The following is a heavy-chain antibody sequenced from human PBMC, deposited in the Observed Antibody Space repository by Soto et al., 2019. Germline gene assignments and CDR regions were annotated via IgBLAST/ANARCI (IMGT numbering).Heavy chain of an antibody. CDR2: ISYDGSNK. CDR1: GFTFSSYA. Sequence: TGGSLRLSCAASGFTFSSYAMHWVRQAPGKGLEWVAVISYDGSNKYYADSVKGRFTISRDNSKNTLYLQMNSLRAEDTAVYYCARVVYDSSGYYYKWFDPWGQGTLVTVSS. D-gene: IGHD3-22*01. J-gene: IGHJ5*02. V-gene: IGHV3-30-3*01. CDR3: ARVVYDSSGYYYKWFDP.